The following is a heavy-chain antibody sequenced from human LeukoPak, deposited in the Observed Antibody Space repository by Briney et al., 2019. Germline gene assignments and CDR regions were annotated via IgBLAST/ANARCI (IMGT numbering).Heavy chain of an antibody. J-gene: IGHJ4*02. Sequence: GGSLRLSCAASGSTFSSYSMNWVRQAPGKGLEWVSSIGSSGSYIYYADSVKGRFTISRDNAKNSLYLQMNSLRGEDTAVYYCARGGRRFWGQGTLVTVSS. CDR1: GSTFSSYS. V-gene: IGHV3-21*06. CDR3: ARGGRRF. D-gene: IGHD3-16*01. CDR2: IGSSGSYI.